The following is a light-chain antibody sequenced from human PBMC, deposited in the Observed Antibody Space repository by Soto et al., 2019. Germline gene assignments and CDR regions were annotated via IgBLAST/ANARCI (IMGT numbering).Light chain of an antibody. CDR2: DAS. J-gene: IGKJ5*01. CDR1: QSVSSY. Sequence: EIVLTQSPATLSLSPGERPTLPCRASQSVSSYLAWYQQKPGQAPRLLIYDASNRATGIPARFSGSGSGTDFTLTISSLEPEDFAVYYCQQRSNWQITFGQGTRLEIK. V-gene: IGKV3-11*01. CDR3: QQRSNWQIT.